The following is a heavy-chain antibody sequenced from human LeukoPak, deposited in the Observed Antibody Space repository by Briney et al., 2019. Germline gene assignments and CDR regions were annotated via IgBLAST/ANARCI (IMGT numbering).Heavy chain of an antibody. J-gene: IGHJ4*02. Sequence: GESLKISCKASGYSFTNYWIGWVRQMPGKGLECMGIIYPGDSDTRYSPSFQGQVTISADKSVSTAYLQWSSLKASDTAMYYCARAKTIRDGYNDYWGQGTLVTVFS. CDR2: IYPGDSDT. CDR3: ARAKTIRDGYNDY. V-gene: IGHV5-51*01. CDR1: GYSFTNYW. D-gene: IGHD5-24*01.